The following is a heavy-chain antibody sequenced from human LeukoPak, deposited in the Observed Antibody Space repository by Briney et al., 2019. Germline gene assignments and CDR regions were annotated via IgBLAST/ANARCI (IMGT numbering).Heavy chain of an antibody. V-gene: IGHV3-30*18. CDR2: ISYDGSNK. D-gene: IGHD5-18*01. Sequence: GGSLRLSCAASGFAFSTFGITWVRQAPGKGLEWVAVISYDGSNKYYADSVKGRFTISRDNSKNTLYLQMNGLRAEDTAVYYCAKDGYSYQWADAFDIWGQGTMVTVSS. J-gene: IGHJ3*02. CDR3: AKDGYSYQWADAFDI. CDR1: GFAFSTFG.